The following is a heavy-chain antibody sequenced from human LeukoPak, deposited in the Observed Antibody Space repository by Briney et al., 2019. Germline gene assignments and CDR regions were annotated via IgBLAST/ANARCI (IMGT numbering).Heavy chain of an antibody. CDR3: ARPRDGYNYGAFDI. D-gene: IGHD5-24*01. CDR2: ISSSSSSI. J-gene: IGHJ3*02. CDR1: GFTFSSYS. V-gene: IGHV3-48*02. Sequence: GSLRLSRTASGFTFSSYSMNWVRQAPGKGPEWVSYISSSSSSIYYADSVKGRFAISRDNAKNSLYLQMNSLRDEDTAVFYCARPRDGYNYGAFDIWGQGAVVTVSS.